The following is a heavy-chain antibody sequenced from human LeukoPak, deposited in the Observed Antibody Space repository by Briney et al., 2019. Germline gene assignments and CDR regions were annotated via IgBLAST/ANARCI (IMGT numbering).Heavy chain of an antibody. Sequence: GGSLRLSCAASGFTFSNAWMSWVRQAPGKGLEWVGRIFSKAHGETTDYGAPVKGRFTISRDDSKNTVYLQVNSPKTEDTGMYYCVTYFDGSGDYWGRGTLVTVSS. CDR1: GFTFSNAW. V-gene: IGHV3-15*01. D-gene: IGHD3-22*01. CDR2: IFSKAHGETT. CDR3: VTYFDGSGDY. J-gene: IGHJ4*02.